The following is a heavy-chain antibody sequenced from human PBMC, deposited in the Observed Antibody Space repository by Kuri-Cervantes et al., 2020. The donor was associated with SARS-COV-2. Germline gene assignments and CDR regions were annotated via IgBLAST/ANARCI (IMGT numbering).Heavy chain of an antibody. CDR2: ISYDGSNK. Sequence: GGSLRLSCAASGFTLSSYAMHWVRQAPGKGLEWVAVISYDGSNKYYADSVKGRLTISRDNSKNTLYLQMNSLRAEDTAVYYCARAVGRIAAAGRGYYYYMDVWGKGTTVTVSS. J-gene: IGHJ6*03. CDR3: ARAVGRIAAAGRGYYYYMDV. CDR1: GFTLSSYA. D-gene: IGHD6-13*01. V-gene: IGHV3-30*04.